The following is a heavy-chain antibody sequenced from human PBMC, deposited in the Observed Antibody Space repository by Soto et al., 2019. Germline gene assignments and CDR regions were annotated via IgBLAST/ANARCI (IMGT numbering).Heavy chain of an antibody. Sequence: SGPTLVNPTQTRTLTCTFSGFSLSTSGVGVGWIRQPPGKALEWLALIYWDDDKRYSPSLKSRLTITKDTSKNQVVLTMTNMDPVDTATYYCAHRNRYCSSTSCYVGGYYYYMDVWGKGTTVTVSS. J-gene: IGHJ6*03. CDR2: IYWDDDK. V-gene: IGHV2-5*02. D-gene: IGHD2-2*01. CDR1: GFSLSTSGVG. CDR3: AHRNRYCSSTSCYVGGYYYYMDV.